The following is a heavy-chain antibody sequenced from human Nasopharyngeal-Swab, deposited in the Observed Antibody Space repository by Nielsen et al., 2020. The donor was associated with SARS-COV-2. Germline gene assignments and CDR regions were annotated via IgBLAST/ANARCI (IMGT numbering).Heavy chain of an antibody. J-gene: IGHJ5*02. Sequence: ASVKVSCKASGYTFTRHAIHWVRQAPGQGLEWMGWINPNNGETKYSQKFQDRGNITRDTSATIVYMELSSLRSRDTAVYYCAKAGASIPGNWFDRWGQGTLVSVSS. CDR1: GYTFTRHA. V-gene: IGHV1-3*01. CDR2: INPNNGET. CDR3: AKAGASIPGNWFDR. D-gene: IGHD2-21*01.